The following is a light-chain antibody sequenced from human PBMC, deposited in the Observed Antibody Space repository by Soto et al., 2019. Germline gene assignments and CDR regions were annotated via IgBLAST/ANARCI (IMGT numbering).Light chain of an antibody. J-gene: IGLJ1*01. CDR2: DVS. CDR1: SSDVGGYNY. V-gene: IGLV2-14*03. CDR3: SSYTRSSTRV. Sequence: QSALPQPASVSGSPGQSIAISCTGTSSDVGGYNYVSWYQQHPGKAPKLMIYDVSDRPSGVSNRFSFSHSGETASLNISGLQSEDEADYYCSSYTRSSTRVFGTGTKLTVL.